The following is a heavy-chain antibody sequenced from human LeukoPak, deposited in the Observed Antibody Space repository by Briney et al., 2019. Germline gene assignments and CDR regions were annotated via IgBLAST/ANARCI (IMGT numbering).Heavy chain of an antibody. CDR2: INHSGST. J-gene: IGHJ4*02. CDR1: GGSFSGYY. V-gene: IGHV4-34*01. Sequence: SETLSLTCAVYGGSFSGYYWSWIRQPPGKGLEWIGEINHSGSTNYNPSLKSRVTISVDTSKNQFSLKLSSVTAADTAVYYCARGPLHYYFDYWGQGTLVTVSS. CDR3: ARGPLHYYFDY.